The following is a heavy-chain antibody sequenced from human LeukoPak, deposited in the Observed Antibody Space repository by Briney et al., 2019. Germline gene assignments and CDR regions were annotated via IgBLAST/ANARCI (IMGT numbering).Heavy chain of an antibody. CDR1: GGSFSGYY. Sequence: SETLSLTCAVYGGSFSGYYWSWIRQPPGKGLEWIGEINHSGSTNYNPSLKSRVTIAIDTSKSQFSLKLTSVTAADTAVYYCARQSFAPFQVGPETPIESWGQGTLVTVSS. D-gene: IGHD1-26*01. J-gene: IGHJ4*02. CDR2: INHSGST. CDR3: ARQSFAPFQVGPETPIES. V-gene: IGHV4-34*01.